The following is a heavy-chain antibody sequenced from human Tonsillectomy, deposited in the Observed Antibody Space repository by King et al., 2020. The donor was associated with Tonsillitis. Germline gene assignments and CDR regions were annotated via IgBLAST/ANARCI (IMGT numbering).Heavy chain of an antibody. CDR3: ARGGYSFYF. Sequence: VQLVQSGGDLVQPGGSLRTSCVASGFSFCRYWMSWFRQAPGKGLEWVANIKQNGSEQYYVESVKCRFTISRDNSKNSLYLQMSSLRPEDTAVYYCARGGYSFYFRGQGTLVTVSS. CDR1: GFSFCRYW. J-gene: IGHJ4*02. V-gene: IGHV3-7*01. CDR2: IKQNGSEQ. D-gene: IGHD3-16*01.